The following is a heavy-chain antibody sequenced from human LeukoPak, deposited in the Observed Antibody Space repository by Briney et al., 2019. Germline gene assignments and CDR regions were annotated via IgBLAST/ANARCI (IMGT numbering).Heavy chain of an antibody. D-gene: IGHD6-13*01. CDR2: INHSGST. V-gene: IGHV4-34*01. CDR3: AGLNSSSWYRSIDY. CDR1: GGSFSGYY. Sequence: SETLSLTCAVYGGSFSGYYWSWIRQPPGKGLEWIGEINHSGSTNYNPSLKSRVTISVDTSKNQFSLKLSSVTAADTAVYYCAGLNSSSWYRSIDYWGQGTLVTVSS. J-gene: IGHJ4*02.